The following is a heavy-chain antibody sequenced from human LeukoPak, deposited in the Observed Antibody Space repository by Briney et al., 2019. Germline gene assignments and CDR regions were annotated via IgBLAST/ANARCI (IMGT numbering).Heavy chain of an antibody. CDR1: GGSISSGDYY. J-gene: IGHJ6*04. CDR3: ARGRYCSSTSCYPYYYYGMDV. Sequence: SQTLSLTCTVSGGSISSGDYYWSWIRQPPGQGLEWIGYIYYSGSTYYNPSLKSRVTISVDTSKNQFSLKLSSVTAADTAVYYCARGRYCSSTSCYPYYYYGMDVWGKGTTVTVSS. CDR2: IYYSGST. V-gene: IGHV4-30-4*01. D-gene: IGHD2-2*01.